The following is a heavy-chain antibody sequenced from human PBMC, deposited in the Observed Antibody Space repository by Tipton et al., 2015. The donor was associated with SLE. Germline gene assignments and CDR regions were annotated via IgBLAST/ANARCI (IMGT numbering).Heavy chain of an antibody. D-gene: IGHD2-15*01. CDR3: AAGRYCSGGSCYSFFRY. CDR2: IWYDGSNK. V-gene: IGHV3-33*03. Sequence: SLRLSCAASGFTFSDYYMSWVRQAPGKGLEWVAVIWYDGSNKYYADSGKGRFTISRDNAKNTLYLQMNSLRAEDTAVYYCAAGRYCSGGSCYSFFRYWGQGTLVTVSS. J-gene: IGHJ4*02. CDR1: GFTFSDYY.